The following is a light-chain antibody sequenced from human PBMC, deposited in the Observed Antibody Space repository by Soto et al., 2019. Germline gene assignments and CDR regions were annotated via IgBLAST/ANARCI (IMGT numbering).Light chain of an antibody. CDR2: GNS. Sequence: QSVLTQPPSVSGAPGQRVTLSCTGSSSNIGAGYDVHWYQQLPGTAPKLLISGNSNRPSGVPDRFCGSKSGTSASLAITGLQAEDEADYYCQSYDSSLSGSVFGGGTKVTVL. CDR1: SSNIGAGYD. J-gene: IGLJ2*01. V-gene: IGLV1-40*01. CDR3: QSYDSSLSGSV.